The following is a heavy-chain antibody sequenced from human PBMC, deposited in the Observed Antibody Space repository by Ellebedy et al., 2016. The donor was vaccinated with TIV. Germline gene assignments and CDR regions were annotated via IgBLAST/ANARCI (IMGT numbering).Heavy chain of an antibody. Sequence: ASVKVSCKASGYTFTKYYMHWVRQAPGQGLEWMGMINPSGGSTSYAQKFQGRVTMTRDTSTSTVYMELSSLRSEDTAVYYCTGLQLGIADYFDYWGQGALVTVSS. CDR3: TGLQLGIADYFDY. J-gene: IGHJ4*02. CDR1: GYTFTKYY. V-gene: IGHV1-46*01. CDR2: INPSGGST. D-gene: IGHD6-13*01.